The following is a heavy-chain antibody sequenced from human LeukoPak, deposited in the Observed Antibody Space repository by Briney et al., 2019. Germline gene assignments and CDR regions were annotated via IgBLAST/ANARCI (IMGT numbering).Heavy chain of an antibody. CDR3: ARPASPGYCSGGSCHRRVENAFDI. Sequence: GSSVKVSCKASGGTFSSYAISWVRQAPGQGLEWMGRINPNSGGTNYAQKFQGRVTMTRDTSISTAYMELSRLRSDDTAVYYCARPASPGYCSGGSCHRRVENAFDIWGQGTMVTVSS. CDR2: INPNSGGT. D-gene: IGHD2-15*01. CDR1: GGTFSSYA. J-gene: IGHJ3*02. V-gene: IGHV1-2*06.